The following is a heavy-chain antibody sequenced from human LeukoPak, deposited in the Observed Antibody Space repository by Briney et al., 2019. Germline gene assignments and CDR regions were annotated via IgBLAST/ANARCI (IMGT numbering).Heavy chain of an antibody. CDR2: MNPNNGNT. CDR1: GYAFTSYD. D-gene: IGHD3-22*01. Sequence: ASVKVSCKASGYAFTSYDINWVRQATGQGLEWMGWMNPNNGNTGYAQKFQGRVTMTRNTSISTAYMELSSLRSDDTAVYYCARDYRRVSSGYLDYWGQGTLVTVSS. CDR3: ARDYRRVSSGYLDY. J-gene: IGHJ4*02. V-gene: IGHV1-8*01.